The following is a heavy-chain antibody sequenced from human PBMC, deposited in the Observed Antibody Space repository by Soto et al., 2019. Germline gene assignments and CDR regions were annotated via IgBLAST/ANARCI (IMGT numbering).Heavy chain of an antibody. J-gene: IGHJ5*02. V-gene: IGHV1-3*01. CDR1: GYTFTSYA. D-gene: IGHD3-10*01. CDR2: INAGNGNT. Sequence: QVQLVQSGAEVKKPGASVKVSCKASGYTFTSYAMHWVRQAPGQRLEWMGWINAGNGNTKYSQKFQGRVTITRDTSASTAYMELSSLRSEDTAVYYCGRGSALTRFDPWGQGTLVTVSS. CDR3: GRGSALTRFDP.